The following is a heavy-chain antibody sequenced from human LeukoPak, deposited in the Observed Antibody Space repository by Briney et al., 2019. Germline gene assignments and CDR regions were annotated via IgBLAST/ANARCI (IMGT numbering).Heavy chain of an antibody. CDR3: ARSKPATDIDAFDL. CDR1: GFTFSTYW. Sequence: GGSLRLSCAASGFTFSTYWKTWVRQAPGKGLEWVANMKQDGSQRYYVDSVKGRFTISRDNAKNSLYLQMNSLSAEDTAIYYCARSKPATDIDAFDLWGPGTMVTVSS. CDR2: MKQDGSQR. J-gene: IGHJ3*01. V-gene: IGHV3-7*05. D-gene: IGHD6-13*01.